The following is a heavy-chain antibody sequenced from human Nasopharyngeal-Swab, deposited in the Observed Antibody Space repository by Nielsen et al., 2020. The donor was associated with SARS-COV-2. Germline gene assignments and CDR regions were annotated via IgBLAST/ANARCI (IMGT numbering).Heavy chain of an antibody. CDR1: GFTFSSYA. CDR2: ISYDGSNK. CDR3: ARDSGAPMDV. Sequence: GESLKISCAASGFTFSSYAIHWVRQAPGKGLEWVALISYDGSNKYYADSVKGRFTISRDNSKNTLYLQMNSLRAEDTAVYYCARDSGAPMDVWGQGTTVTVSS. J-gene: IGHJ6*02. D-gene: IGHD3-10*01. V-gene: IGHV3-30-3*01.